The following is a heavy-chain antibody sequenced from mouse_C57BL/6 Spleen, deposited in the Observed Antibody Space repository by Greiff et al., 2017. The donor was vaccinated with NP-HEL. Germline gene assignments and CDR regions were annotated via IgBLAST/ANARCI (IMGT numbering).Heavy chain of an antibody. CDR2: IYPGDGDT. J-gene: IGHJ1*03. V-gene: IGHV1-80*01. CDR1: GYAFSSYW. CDR3: ARQLTGTHWYFDV. D-gene: IGHD4-1*01. Sequence: VQLQQSGAELVKPGASVKISCKASGYAFSSYWMNWVKQRPGKGLEWIGQIYPGDGDTNYNGKFKGKATLTADKSSSTAYMQLSSLTSEDSAVYFCARQLTGTHWYFDVWGTGTTVTVSS.